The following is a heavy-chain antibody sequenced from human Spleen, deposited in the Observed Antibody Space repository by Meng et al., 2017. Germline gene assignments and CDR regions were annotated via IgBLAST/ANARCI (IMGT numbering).Heavy chain of an antibody. Sequence: SLKISCAASGFTFDDYAMHWVRQGPGKGLEWVSGISSNGATIGYADSVKGRFTISRDNAKNSLYLQMNSLRAEDMAFYYCAKGTIEVAGFSYFDSWGQGTLVTVSS. CDR3: AKGTIEVAGFSYFDS. V-gene: IGHV3-9*03. D-gene: IGHD6-19*01. CDR1: GFTFDDYA. J-gene: IGHJ4*02. CDR2: ISSNGATI.